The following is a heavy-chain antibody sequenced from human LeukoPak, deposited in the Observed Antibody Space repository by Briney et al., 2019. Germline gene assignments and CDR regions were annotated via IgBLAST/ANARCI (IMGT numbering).Heavy chain of an antibody. V-gene: IGHV4-59*02. D-gene: IGHD2-15*01. Sequence: PSETLSLTCTVSGGSVSSYYWSWIRQTPEKGLEWIGYMSYSGRTDYGPSLRSRVTMSVDTSKNQFSLKMSYVTAADTGVYNCARGYCRDDICQVFPYWGQGALVTVSS. J-gene: IGHJ4*02. CDR2: MSYSGRT. CDR1: GGSVSSYY. CDR3: ARGYCRDDICQVFPY.